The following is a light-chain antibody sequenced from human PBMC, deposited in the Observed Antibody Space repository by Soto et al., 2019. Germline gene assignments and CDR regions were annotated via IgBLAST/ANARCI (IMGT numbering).Light chain of an antibody. Sequence: DIQMPQSPSSVSASVGDGVTITCRASQGISTSLGWYQQKPGKAPKLLIYAASSLQSGVPSRFSGTGSGTDFTLTISSLQPEDFATYYCQQTNSFPLTFGGGTKVEIK. J-gene: IGKJ4*01. CDR1: QGISTS. V-gene: IGKV1D-12*01. CDR3: QQTNSFPLT. CDR2: AAS.